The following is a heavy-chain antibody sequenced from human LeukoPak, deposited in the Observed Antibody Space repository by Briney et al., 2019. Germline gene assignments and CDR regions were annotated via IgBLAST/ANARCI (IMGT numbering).Heavy chain of an antibody. CDR3: ARDSAYDSSGY. V-gene: IGHV1-69*04. CDR1: GGTFSSYA. CDR2: IIPILGIA. Sequence: ASVKVSCKASGGTFSSYAISWVRQAPGQGLEWMGRIIPILGIANYAQKFQGRATITADKSTSTAYMELSSLRSEDTAVYYCARDSAYDSSGYWGQGTLVTVSS. D-gene: IGHD3-22*01. J-gene: IGHJ4*02.